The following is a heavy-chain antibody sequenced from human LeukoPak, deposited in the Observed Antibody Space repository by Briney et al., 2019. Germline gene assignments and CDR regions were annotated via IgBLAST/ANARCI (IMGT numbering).Heavy chain of an antibody. CDR2: ISYDGSNK. CDR1: GFTFSSYA. J-gene: IGHJ4*02. V-gene: IGHV3-30-3*01. D-gene: IGHD6-19*01. Sequence: GGSLRLSCAASGFTFSSYAMHWVRQAPGKGLEWGAVISYDGSNKYYADSVKGRFTISRDNSKNTLYLQMNSLRAEDTAVYYCARDLAVAGTFDYWGQGTLVTVSS. CDR3: ARDLAVAGTFDY.